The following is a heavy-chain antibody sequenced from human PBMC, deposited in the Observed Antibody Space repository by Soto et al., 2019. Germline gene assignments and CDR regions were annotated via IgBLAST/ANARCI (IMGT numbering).Heavy chain of an antibody. CDR1: GGTLSTYG. V-gene: IGHV1-69*01. CDR2: IIPVFGTT. J-gene: IGHJ5*02. Sequence: QLQLVQSGAEVREPGSSVKVSCQASGGTLSTYGVTWVRQAPGQGLEWMGGIIPVFGTTTYAQKFQGRITISADESTNSAYLEVISLRSEDTAVYFCARIGMALVTAGWFDPWGQGTLVTVSS. CDR3: ARIGMALVTAGWFDP. D-gene: IGHD2-21*02.